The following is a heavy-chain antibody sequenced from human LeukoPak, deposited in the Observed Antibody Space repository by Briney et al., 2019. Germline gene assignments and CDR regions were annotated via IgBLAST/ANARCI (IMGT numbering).Heavy chain of an antibody. Sequence: SVKVSCKASGGTFSSYAISWVRQAPGQGLEWMGGIIPIFGTANYAQKFQGRVTITADESTSTAYMELSSLRSEDTAVYYCARDGNYCDRSGYPNLDYWVQGSLFTVSS. D-gene: IGHD3-22*01. J-gene: IGHJ4*02. CDR3: ARDGNYCDRSGYPNLDY. CDR2: IIPIFGTA. V-gene: IGHV1-69*13. CDR1: GGTFSSYA.